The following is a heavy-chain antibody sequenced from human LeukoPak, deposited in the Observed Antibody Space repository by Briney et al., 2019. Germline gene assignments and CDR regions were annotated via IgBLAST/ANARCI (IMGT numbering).Heavy chain of an antibody. V-gene: IGHV4-34*01. CDR2: ITHSASS. CDR3: AFGGVIGPDY. CDR1: GGSFSGYY. J-gene: IGHJ4*02. Sequence: SESLSLTCAVYGGSFSGYYWSWIRQPPGKGLEWIGEITHSASSSYYQCLKSRLTISVDSSKNQFSLKLSSVTAADTAVYYCAFGGVIGPDYWGQGTQVTVVS. D-gene: IGHD3-16*02.